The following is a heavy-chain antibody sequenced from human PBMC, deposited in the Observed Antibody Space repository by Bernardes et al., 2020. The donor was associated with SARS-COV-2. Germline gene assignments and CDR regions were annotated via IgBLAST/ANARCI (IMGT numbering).Heavy chain of an antibody. D-gene: IGHD3-16*01. CDR2: MNIDGSRT. CDR1: GFSVSSYW. V-gene: IGHV3-74*01. CDR3: ARDFGGPVDH. J-gene: IGHJ4*02. Sequence: GSLRLSCAASGFSVSSYWMHWVRQAPGKGLVWVSRMNIDGSRTDYADSVRGRFTIIRDNAKNTLYLQMDSLRVEDTAVYYCARDFGGPVDHWGQGTLDTVSS.